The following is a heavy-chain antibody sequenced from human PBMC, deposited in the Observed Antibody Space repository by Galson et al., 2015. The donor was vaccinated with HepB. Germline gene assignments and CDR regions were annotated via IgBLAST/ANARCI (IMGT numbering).Heavy chain of an antibody. CDR2: ISYDGGNK. D-gene: IGHD3-22*01. CDR1: GFTFSSYG. J-gene: IGHJ4*02. Sequence: SLRLSCAASGFTFSSYGMHWVRQAPGKGLEWVAVISYDGGNKYYADSVKGRFTISRDNSKNTLYLQMNSLRAEDTAVYYCAKDSGPYYYDSSGYGFDYWGQGTLVTVSS. CDR3: AKDSGPYYYDSSGYGFDY. V-gene: IGHV3-30*18.